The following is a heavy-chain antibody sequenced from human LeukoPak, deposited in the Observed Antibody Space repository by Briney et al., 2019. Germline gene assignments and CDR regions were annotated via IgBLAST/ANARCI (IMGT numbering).Heavy chain of an antibody. CDR1: GYTFTSYG. CDR2: INPSGGST. Sequence: ASVKVSCKASGYTFTSYGISWVRQAPGQGLEWMGIINPSGGSTSYAQKFQGRVTMTRDMSTSTVYMELSSLRSEDTAVYYCARAHDYGDYVDYWGQGTLVTVSS. V-gene: IGHV1-46*01. J-gene: IGHJ4*02. CDR3: ARAHDYGDYVDY. D-gene: IGHD4-17*01.